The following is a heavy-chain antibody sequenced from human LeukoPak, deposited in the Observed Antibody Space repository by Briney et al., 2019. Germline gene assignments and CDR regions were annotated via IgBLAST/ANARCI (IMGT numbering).Heavy chain of an antibody. J-gene: IGHJ4*02. V-gene: IGHV1-69*01. CDR3: ARGTSMSVVVITREYYFDY. D-gene: IGHD3-22*01. CDR1: GGTFSSYA. CDR2: IIPIFGTA. Sequence: GSSVKVSCKASGGTFSSYAISWVRQAPGQGLEWMGGIIPIFGTANYAQKFQGRVMITADESTSTAYMELSSLRSEDTAVYYCARGTSMSVVVITREYYFDYWGQGTLVTVSS.